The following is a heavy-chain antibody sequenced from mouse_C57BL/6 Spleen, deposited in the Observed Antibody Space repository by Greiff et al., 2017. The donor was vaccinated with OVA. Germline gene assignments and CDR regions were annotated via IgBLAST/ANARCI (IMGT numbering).Heavy chain of an antibody. J-gene: IGHJ4*01. D-gene: IGHD2-12*01. CDR1: GYTFTSYW. Sequence: VQLQQPGAELVRPGSSVKLSCKASGYTFTSYWMDWVKQRPGQGLEWIGNIYPSDSETHYNQKFKDKATLTVDKSSSTAYMQLSSLTSEDSAVYYCARSDSPYYAMDYWGQGTSITVSS. CDR3: ARSDSPYYAMDY. CDR2: IYPSDSET. V-gene: IGHV1-61*01.